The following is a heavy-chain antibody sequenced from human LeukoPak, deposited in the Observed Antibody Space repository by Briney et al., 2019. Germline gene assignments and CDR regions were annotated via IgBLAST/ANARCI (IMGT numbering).Heavy chain of an antibody. Sequence: GGSLRLSCAASGFTVSTNYMSWARQAPGKGLEWVSVVYSDGKTCYADAVKGRFTISRDNAKNSLYLQMNSLRAEDTAVYYCARYYYGMDVWGQGTTVTVSS. CDR1: GFTVSTNY. J-gene: IGHJ6*02. CDR2: VYSDGKT. V-gene: IGHV3-53*01. CDR3: ARYYYGMDV.